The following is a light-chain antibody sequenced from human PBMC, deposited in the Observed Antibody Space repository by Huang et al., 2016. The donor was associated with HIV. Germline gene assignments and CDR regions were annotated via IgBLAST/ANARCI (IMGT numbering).Light chain of an antibody. CDR3: QQYYSFPPA. Sequence: DIVMTQSPNSLDVSLGERATIKCKSSQSVLYSSKNRNYLAWYQQKPGKPPKLLIYWASTRESGVPDRFIGSGSATDFTLTIRSLQAEDVAIYYFQQYYSFPPAFGGGTKVEI. V-gene: IGKV4-1*01. CDR2: WAS. CDR1: QSVLYSSKNRNY. J-gene: IGKJ4*01.